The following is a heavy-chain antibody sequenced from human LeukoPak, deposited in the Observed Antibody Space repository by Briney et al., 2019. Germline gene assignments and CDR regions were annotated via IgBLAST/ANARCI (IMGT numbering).Heavy chain of an antibody. V-gene: IGHV1-18*01. D-gene: IGHD3-10*01. CDR1: GYTFTSYG. Sequence: GASVKVSCKASGYTFTSYGISWVRQAPGQGPEWMGWISAYNGNTNYAQKLQGRVTMTTDTSTSTAYMELRSLRSDDTAVYYCAKTLWFGELYLPYYFDYWGQGTLVTVSS. CDR3: AKTLWFGELYLPYYFDY. CDR2: ISAYNGNT. J-gene: IGHJ4*02.